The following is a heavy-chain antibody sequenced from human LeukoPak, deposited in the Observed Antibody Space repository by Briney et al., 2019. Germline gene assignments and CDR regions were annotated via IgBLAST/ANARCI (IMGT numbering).Heavy chain of an antibody. CDR3: AREGIVATSYDAFDI. CDR1: GFTVGSNY. CDR2: IYSGGST. J-gene: IGHJ3*02. Sequence: GGSLRLSCAASGFTVGSNYMSWVRQAPGKGLEWVSVIYSGGSTYYADSVKGRFTTSRDNSKNTLYLQMNSLRAEDTAVYYCAREGIVATSYDAFDIWGQGTMVTVSS. D-gene: IGHD5-12*01. V-gene: IGHV3-53*01.